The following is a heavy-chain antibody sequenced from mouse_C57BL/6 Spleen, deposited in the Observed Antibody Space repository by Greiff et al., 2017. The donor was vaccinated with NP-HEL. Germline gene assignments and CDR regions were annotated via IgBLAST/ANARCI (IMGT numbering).Heavy chain of an antibody. J-gene: IGHJ2*01. CDR1: GYTFPSYW. CDR2: FDPNSGGT. Sequence: VQLQQSGAELLNPGASVRLSCKASGYTFPSYWMHWVKQRPGRGLGWLGRFDPNSGGTKYNEKFKSKATLTVDKPSSTAYMQLSSLTSEDSAVYYCAGYYGSSPYFDYWGQGTTLTVSS. V-gene: IGHV1-72*01. D-gene: IGHD1-1*01. CDR3: AGYYGSSPYFDY.